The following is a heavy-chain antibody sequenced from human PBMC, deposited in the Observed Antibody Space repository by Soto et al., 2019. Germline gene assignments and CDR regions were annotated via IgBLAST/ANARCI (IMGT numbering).Heavy chain of an antibody. J-gene: IGHJ6*02. V-gene: IGHV3-23*01. CDR3: AKVQWEPRAPYYYYGMDV. CDR2: ISGSGGST. CDR1: GFTFSSYA. Sequence: GSLRLSCAASGFTFSSYAMSWVRQAPGKGLEWVSAISGSGGSTYYADSVKGRFTISRDNSKNTLYLQMNSLRAEDTAVYYCAKVQWEPRAPYYYYGMDVWGQGTTVTVSS. D-gene: IGHD1-26*01.